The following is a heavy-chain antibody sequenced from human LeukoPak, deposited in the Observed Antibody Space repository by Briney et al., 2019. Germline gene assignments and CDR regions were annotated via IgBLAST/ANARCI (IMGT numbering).Heavy chain of an antibody. CDR3: AKGGSSSRWVYYYYGMDV. J-gene: IGHJ6*02. D-gene: IGHD6-13*01. CDR2: ISWNSGSI. V-gene: IGHV3-9*01. Sequence: GGSLRLSCAASGFTFDDYAMHWVRQAPGKGLEWVSGISWNSGSIGYADSVKGRFTISRDNAKNPLYLQMNSLRAEDTALYYCAKGGSSSRWVYYYYGMDVWGQGTTVTVSS. CDR1: GFTFDDYA.